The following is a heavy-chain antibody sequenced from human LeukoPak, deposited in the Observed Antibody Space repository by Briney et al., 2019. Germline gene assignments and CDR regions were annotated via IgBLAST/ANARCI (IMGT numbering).Heavy chain of an antibody. J-gene: IGHJ4*02. V-gene: IGHV4-4*07. D-gene: IGHD2-2*01. CDR1: GGSISSYY. CDR3: ARAPTAYCLSTSCQPYFDY. CDR2: IYTGGST. Sequence: SEALSLTCTVSGGSISSYYWSWIRQPAGKGLEWIGRIYTGGSTNYNPSLRSRVTMSVDTSKNQFSLKLSSVTAADTAVYYCARAPTAYCLSTSCQPYFDYWGQGTLVTVSS.